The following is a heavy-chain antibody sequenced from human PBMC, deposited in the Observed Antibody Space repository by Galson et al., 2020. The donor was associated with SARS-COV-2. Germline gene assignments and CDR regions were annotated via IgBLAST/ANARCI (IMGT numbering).Heavy chain of an antibody. Sequence: QLGESLKISCAASGLTFSSYAMHWLRQAPGKGLEWVAVISYDGSNKYYADSVKGRFTISRDNSKHTLYLQMNSLRAEDTAVYYCARACSSTSCYIGDAFDIWGQGTMVTVAS. CDR2: ISYDGSNK. J-gene: IGHJ3*02. CDR1: GLTFSSYA. CDR3: ARACSSTSCYIGDAFDI. V-gene: IGHV3-30*04. D-gene: IGHD2-2*02.